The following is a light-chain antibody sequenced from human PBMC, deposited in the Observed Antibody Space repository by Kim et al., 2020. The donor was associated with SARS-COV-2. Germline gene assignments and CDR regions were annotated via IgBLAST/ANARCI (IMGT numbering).Light chain of an antibody. J-gene: IGLJ3*02. Sequence: QSALTQPASVSGSPGQSITISCTGTSSDIDDYNYVSWYQQHPGKAPKLMIYEVTKRPSGVSYRFSGSKSGNTASLTISGLQAEDEADYYCSSYTSSRGLMVFGGETQLTVL. CDR2: EVT. V-gene: IGLV2-14*01. CDR3: SSYTSSRGLMV. CDR1: SSDIDDYNY.